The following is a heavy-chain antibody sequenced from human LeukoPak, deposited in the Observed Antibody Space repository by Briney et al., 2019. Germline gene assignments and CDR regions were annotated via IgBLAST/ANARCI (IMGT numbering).Heavy chain of an antibody. Sequence: PSETLSLTCAVYGGSFSGYYWSWIRQPPGKGLEWIGEINHSGSTNYNPSLKSRVTISVDTSKNQFSLKLSSVTAADTAVYYCAREIAAAGTTSYYFDYWGQGTLVTVSS. V-gene: IGHV4-34*01. CDR2: INHSGST. J-gene: IGHJ4*02. CDR3: AREIAAAGTTSYYFDY. D-gene: IGHD6-13*01. CDR1: GGSFSGYY.